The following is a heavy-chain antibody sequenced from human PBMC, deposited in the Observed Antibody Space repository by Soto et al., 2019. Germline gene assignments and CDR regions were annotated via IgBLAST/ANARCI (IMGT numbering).Heavy chain of an antibody. CDR2: IYYTGNT. CDR3: AREQWGYDY. D-gene: IGHD2-15*01. V-gene: IGHV4-31*03. Sequence: QVQLQESGPELVKPSQTLSLTCTVSGGSISSNGHYWTWIRQHPGKGLEWLAYIYYTGNTNYNPSLKSRLRISVDTSKNPSYLELRSVTAADTAVYYCAREQWGYDYWGQVTLVTVSS. CDR1: GGSISSNGHY. J-gene: IGHJ4*02.